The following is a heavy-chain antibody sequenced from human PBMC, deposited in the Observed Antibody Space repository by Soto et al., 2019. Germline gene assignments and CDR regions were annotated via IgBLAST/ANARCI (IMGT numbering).Heavy chain of an antibody. CDR2: ISSSSTFT. J-gene: IGHJ4*02. D-gene: IGHD6-19*01. CDR3: AAPYSTGHRLLGY. V-gene: IGHV3-21*01. Sequence: VGSLRLSCVASGFTFSEYSVSWVRQAPGKGLEWLSSISSSSTFTHYADSVKGRFTISRDNAKNSLYLQMNSLRAEDTAVYYCAAPYSTGHRLLGYWGQGTLVTVSS. CDR1: GFTFSEYS.